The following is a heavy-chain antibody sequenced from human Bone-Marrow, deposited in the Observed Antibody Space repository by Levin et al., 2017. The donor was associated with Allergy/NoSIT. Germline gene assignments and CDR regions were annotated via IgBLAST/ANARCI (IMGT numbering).Heavy chain of an antibody. Sequence: GGSLRLSCAASGFSFSSYGMIWVRQAPGKGLEWISYISARRTTMYYADSVKGRFTISRDDAKNTLYLQMSSLRAEDTAIYYCARDEESYGDAFDIWGRGTMVTVSS. CDR3: ARDEESYGDAFDI. CDR1: GFSFSSYG. J-gene: IGHJ3*02. D-gene: IGHD2-8*01. CDR2: ISARRTTM. V-gene: IGHV3-48*04.